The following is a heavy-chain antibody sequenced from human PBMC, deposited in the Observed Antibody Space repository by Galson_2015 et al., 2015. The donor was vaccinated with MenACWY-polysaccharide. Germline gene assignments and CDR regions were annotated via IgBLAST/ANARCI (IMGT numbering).Heavy chain of an antibody. Sequence: LSLTCTVSGASIGSGDDYYWTWIRQRPGKGLEWIGYIYYSGSTYYNPSLKSRVTISVDTSKNQFSLKLSSVTAADTAVYYCARGVTAIPFYFDYWGQGTLVTVSS. D-gene: IGHD2-21*02. CDR2: IYYSGST. CDR3: ARGVTAIPFYFDY. V-gene: IGHV4-31*03. J-gene: IGHJ4*02. CDR1: GASIGSGDDYY.